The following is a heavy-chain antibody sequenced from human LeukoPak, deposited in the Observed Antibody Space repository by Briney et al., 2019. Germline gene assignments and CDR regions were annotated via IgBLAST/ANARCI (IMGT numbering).Heavy chain of an antibody. CDR1: GGSISSHY. J-gene: IGHJ6*03. V-gene: IGHV4-4*07. D-gene: IGHD3-10*01. CDR3: ARDLYGSDYYMDA. CDR2: FYTSGST. Sequence: PSETLSLTCTVSGGSISSHYWSWIRQPAGKGLEWIGRFYTSGSTKYNPSLWSRVTISVDRSKNQLSLKLSSVTAADTAVYYCARDLYGSDYYMDAWGKGTTVTVSS.